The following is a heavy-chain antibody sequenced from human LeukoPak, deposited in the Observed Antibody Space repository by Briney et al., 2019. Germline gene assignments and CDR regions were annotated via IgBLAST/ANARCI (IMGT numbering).Heavy chain of an antibody. CDR3: ARDAELGGFDY. J-gene: IGHJ4*02. D-gene: IGHD2-15*01. CDR2: IKQDGSEK. Sequence: GRSLRLSCAASGFTFSSYGMHWVRQAPGKGLEWVANIKQDGSEKYYVDSVKGRFTISRDNAKNSLYLQMNSLRAEDTAVYYCARDAELGGFDYWGQGTLVTVSS. CDR1: GFTFSSYG. V-gene: IGHV3-7*01.